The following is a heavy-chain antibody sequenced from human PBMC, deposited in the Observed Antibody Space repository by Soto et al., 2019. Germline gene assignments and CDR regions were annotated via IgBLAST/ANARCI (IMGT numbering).Heavy chain of an antibody. CDR3: ARVNRAGYSGSYIAFDY. D-gene: IGHD1-26*01. Sequence: QVQLVQSGAEVKKPGASVKVSCKASGYTFTGYYMHWVRQAPGQGLEWMGWINPNSGGTNYAQKFQGWVTMTRDTSIRTAYMEVSRLRADVTAVYYCARVNRAGYSGSYIAFDYWGQGTLVTVSS. CDR1: GYTFTGYY. V-gene: IGHV1-2*04. CDR2: INPNSGGT. J-gene: IGHJ4*02.